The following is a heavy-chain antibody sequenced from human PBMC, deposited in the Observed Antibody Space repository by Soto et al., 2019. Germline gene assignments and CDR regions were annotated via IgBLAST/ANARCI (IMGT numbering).Heavy chain of an antibody. D-gene: IGHD2-15*01. V-gene: IGHV3-23*01. CDR3: AKDRVPDGIYSSDY. J-gene: IGHJ4*02. Sequence: GGSLRLSCAASGFSFRAFSMNWFRQAPGKGLEWVSFIDLSGTTTYYRDSVKGRFTMSKDKSRKTVYLQMNSLRVEDTAIYYCAKDRVPDGIYSSDYWGQGVLVTVSS. CDR2: IDLSGTTT. CDR1: GFSFRAFS.